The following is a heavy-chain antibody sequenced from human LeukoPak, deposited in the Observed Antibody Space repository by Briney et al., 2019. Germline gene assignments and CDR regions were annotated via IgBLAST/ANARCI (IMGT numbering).Heavy chain of an antibody. CDR3: ARPSYCSSTSCHDAFDI. CDR1: GGSFSDYY. V-gene: IGHV4-34*01. D-gene: IGHD2-2*01. CDR2: INHSGST. Sequence: PSETLSLTCAVYGGSFSDYYWSWIRQPPGKGLEWIGEINHSGSTNYNPSLKSRVTISVDTSKNQFSLKLSSVTAADTAMYYCARPSYCSSTSCHDAFDIWGQGTMVTVSS. J-gene: IGHJ3*02.